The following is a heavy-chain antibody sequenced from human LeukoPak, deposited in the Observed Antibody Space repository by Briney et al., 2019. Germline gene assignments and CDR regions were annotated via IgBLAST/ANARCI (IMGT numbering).Heavy chain of an antibody. CDR3: AREGGGWVRGNWFDP. D-gene: IGHD6-19*01. J-gene: IGHJ5*02. CDR1: GYTFTGYY. Sequence: ASVKASCKASGYTFTGYYMHWVRQAPGQGLEWMGRINPNSGGTNYAQKFQGRVTMTGDTSISTAYMELSRLRSDDTAVYYCAREGGGWVRGNWFDPWGQGTLVTVSS. V-gene: IGHV1-2*06. CDR2: INPNSGGT.